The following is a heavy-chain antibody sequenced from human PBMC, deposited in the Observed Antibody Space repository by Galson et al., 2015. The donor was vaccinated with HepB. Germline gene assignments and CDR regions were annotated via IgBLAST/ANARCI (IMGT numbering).Heavy chain of an antibody. CDR3: AKDFTRRDGYNLCDAFDI. J-gene: IGHJ3*02. Sequence: SLRLSCAASGFTFSSYAMSWVRQAPGKGLEWVSVISGSGGSTYYADSVKGRFTISRDDSKNTLYLQMNSLRAEDTAVYYCAKDFTRRDGYNLCDAFDIWGQGTMVTVSS. CDR2: ISGSGGST. V-gene: IGHV3-23*01. D-gene: IGHD5-24*01. CDR1: GFTFSSYA.